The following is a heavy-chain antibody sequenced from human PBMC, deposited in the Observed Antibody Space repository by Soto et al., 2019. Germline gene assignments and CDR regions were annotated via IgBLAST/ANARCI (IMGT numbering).Heavy chain of an antibody. CDR2: ISGSGGST. J-gene: IGHJ4*02. CDR3: AKDSGMTFHRDGYPDPRFDY. V-gene: IGHV3-23*01. Sequence: GGSLRLSCAASGFTFSSYAMSWVRQAPGKGLEWVSAISGSGGSTYYADSVKGRFTISRDNSKNTLYLQMNSLRAEDTAVYYCAKDSGMTFHRDGYPDPRFDYWGQGTLVTVSS. CDR1: GFTFSSYA. D-gene: IGHD5-12*01.